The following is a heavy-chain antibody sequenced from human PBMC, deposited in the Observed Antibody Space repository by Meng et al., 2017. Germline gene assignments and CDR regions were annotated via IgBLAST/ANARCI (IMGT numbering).Heavy chain of an antibody. CDR1: GYTFTGYY. CDR3: AREWGSGWYVMDY. J-gene: IGHJ4*02. CDR2: INPNSGGT. D-gene: IGHD6-19*01. Sequence: QGQRVRSGGEVKKPGASVKVSCKASGYTFTGYYMHWVRQAPGQGLEWMGRINPNSGGTNYAQKFQGRVTMTRDTSISTAYMELSRLRSDDTAVYYCAREWGSGWYVMDYWGQGTLVTVSS. V-gene: IGHV1-2*06.